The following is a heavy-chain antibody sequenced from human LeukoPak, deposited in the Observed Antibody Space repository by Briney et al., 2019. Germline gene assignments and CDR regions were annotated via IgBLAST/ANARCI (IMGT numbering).Heavy chain of an antibody. D-gene: IGHD6-19*01. CDR3: ARRSTVAGRGRFDP. CDR1: GGSISSSNYH. J-gene: IGHJ5*02. V-gene: IGHV4-39*01. CDR2: IYYSGTT. Sequence: SETLSLTCTVSGGSISSSNYHWGWIRQPPGKGLEWIGSIYYSGTTYYNPSLKSRVTISVDTSKNQFSLKLSSVTVADTAVYYCARRSTVAGRGRFDPWGQGTLVTVSS.